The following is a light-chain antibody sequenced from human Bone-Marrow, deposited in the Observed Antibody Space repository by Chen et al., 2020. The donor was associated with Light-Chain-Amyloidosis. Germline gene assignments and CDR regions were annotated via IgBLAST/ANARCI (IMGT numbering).Light chain of an antibody. V-gene: IGKV6D-21*02. CDR3: HQSRSFPLT. Sequence: EIVLTQSPDFQSVTPKEKVTLTCRASQCIGSTLHWFQQKPDQSPKLLIKFASQSISGVPSRFSGSGSGTDCTLTINSLEAEDAAAYYCHQSRSFPLTFGGGTRVEIK. CDR2: FAS. CDR1: QCIGST. J-gene: IGKJ4*01.